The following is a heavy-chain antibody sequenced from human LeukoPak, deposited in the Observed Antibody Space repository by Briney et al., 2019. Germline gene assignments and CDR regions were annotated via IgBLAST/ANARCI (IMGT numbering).Heavy chain of an antibody. J-gene: IGHJ4*02. V-gene: IGHV5-51*01. CDR3: ARRIAVAGGNFDY. D-gene: IGHD6-19*01. CDR1: GYSFTSYW. Sequence: GESLKISCKGSGYSFTSYWIGWVRQMPGKGLEWMGIIYPGDSDTSYSPSFQGQVTISADKSISTAYLQWSSLKASDTAMYYCARRIAVAGGNFDYWGQGTLVTVSS. CDR2: IYPGDSDT.